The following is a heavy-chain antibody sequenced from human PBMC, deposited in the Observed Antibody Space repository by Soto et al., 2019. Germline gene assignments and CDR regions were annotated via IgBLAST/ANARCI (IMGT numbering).Heavy chain of an antibody. Sequence: QVQLVQSGAEVKKPGSSVKVSCKASGGTFRSYAISWVRQAPGQGLEWMGGIIPIFGTANYAQKFQGRVTITADESTSTAYMELSSLRSEDTAVYYCARYLYCSGGSCYRNVRGDYFDYWCQGTLVTVSS. V-gene: IGHV1-69*01. CDR1: GGTFRSYA. CDR3: ARYLYCSGGSCYRNVRGDYFDY. CDR2: IIPIFGTA. D-gene: IGHD2-15*01. J-gene: IGHJ4*02.